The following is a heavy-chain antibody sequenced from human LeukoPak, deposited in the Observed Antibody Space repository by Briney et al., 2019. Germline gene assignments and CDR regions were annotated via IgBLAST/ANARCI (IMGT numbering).Heavy chain of an antibody. J-gene: IGHJ4*02. Sequence: ASVKVSCKASEYTFTDYYMHWVRQAPGQGLEWMGWINPNSGDTNYGQKLQGRVTMTRDPSISTAYMALTRLRSDDTAGYYCARDAWLVGTTNLYYFDYWGQGTLVTVSS. CDR3: ARDAWLVGTTNLYYFDY. CDR1: EYTFTDYY. V-gene: IGHV1-2*02. D-gene: IGHD1-26*01. CDR2: INPNSGDT.